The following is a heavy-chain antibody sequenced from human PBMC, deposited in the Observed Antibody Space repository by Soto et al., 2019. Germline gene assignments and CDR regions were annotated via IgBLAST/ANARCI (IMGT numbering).Heavy chain of an antibody. CDR1: GGSFSGYY. J-gene: IGHJ4*02. V-gene: IGHV4-34*01. Sequence: SETLSLTCAVYGGSFSGYYWSWIRRPPGKGLEWIGEINHSGSTNYNPSLKGRVTISVDTSKNQFSLKLSSVTAADTAVYYCARGREAVYRPYDYWGQGTLVTVSS. CDR3: ARGREAVYRPYDY. D-gene: IGHD1-26*01. CDR2: INHSGST.